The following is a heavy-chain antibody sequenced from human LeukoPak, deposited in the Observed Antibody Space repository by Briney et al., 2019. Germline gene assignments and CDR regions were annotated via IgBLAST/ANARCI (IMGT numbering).Heavy chain of an antibody. CDR2: ISPDGRST. V-gene: IGHV3-74*01. D-gene: IGHD5-18*01. CDR1: GFTFSVFW. J-gene: IGHJ4*02. CDR3: DMGYKSAYSWDY. Sequence: GGSLRLSCAASGFTFSVFWMFWVRQAPGQGLVWVSHISPDGRSTNYADSVKGRFTISRDNARNTLYLQLNSLTAEDTAVYYCDMGYKSAYSWDYWGQGTLVTVSS.